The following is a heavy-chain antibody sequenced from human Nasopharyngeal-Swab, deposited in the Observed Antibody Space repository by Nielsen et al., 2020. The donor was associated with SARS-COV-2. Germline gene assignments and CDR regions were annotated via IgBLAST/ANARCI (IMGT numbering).Heavy chain of an antibody. CDR2: INPNNADT. CDR1: GYTFLNYY. CDR3: AKGVDYTGRPSGLDI. V-gene: IGHV1-8*01. D-gene: IGHD4-11*01. Sequence: ASVKVSCKASGYTFLNYYMHWVRQAPGQGLEWMGWINPNNADTGYSQKFQDRVTMTRNHSINTAYMELSSLRSEDTAVYYCAKGVDYTGRPSGLDIWGQGTMVAVSS. J-gene: IGHJ3*02.